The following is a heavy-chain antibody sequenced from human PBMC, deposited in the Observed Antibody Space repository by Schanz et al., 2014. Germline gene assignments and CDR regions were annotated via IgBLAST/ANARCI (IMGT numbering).Heavy chain of an antibody. Sequence: EEKKGESGGGLVKPGGSLRLSCAASGFTFSSYWMHWVRQAPGKGLVWVSRINPAGTFTNYADSVKGRFTVSRDNPKSTLYLQMNTLRGEDTALYYCARTDQQMQRPDYWGQGTLVIVSS. V-gene: IGHV3-74*01. CDR2: INPAGTFT. CDR1: GFTFSSYW. D-gene: IGHD2-2*01. J-gene: IGHJ4*02. CDR3: ARTDQQMQRPDY.